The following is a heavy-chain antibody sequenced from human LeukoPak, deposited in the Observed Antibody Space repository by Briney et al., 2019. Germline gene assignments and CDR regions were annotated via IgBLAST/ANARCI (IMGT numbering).Heavy chain of an antibody. J-gene: IGHJ4*02. V-gene: IGHV3-30*02. CDR2: IRYDGSNK. CDR3: ASDVTTNFDF. CDR1: GFTFSSYG. D-gene: IGHD4-11*01. Sequence: PGGSLRLSCAASGFTFSSYGMHWVRQAPGKGLEWVAFIRYDGSNKYYADSVKGRFTISRDSAKNSLYLQMSSLRDEDTAVYYCASDVTTNFDFWGQGTLVTVSS.